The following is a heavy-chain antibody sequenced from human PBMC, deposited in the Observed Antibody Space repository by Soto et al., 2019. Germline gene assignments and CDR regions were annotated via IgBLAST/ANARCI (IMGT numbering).Heavy chain of an antibody. CDR2: INHSGST. D-gene: IGHD4-4*01. CDR1: DGTFSGYY. V-gene: IGHV4-34*01. Sequence: SETLCLTYAVYDGTFSGYYWRWIRQPPGKGLEWIGEINHSGSTNYNPSLKSRVTISVDTSKNQFSLKLSSVTAADTAVYYCARVVLSDSNTGFNNWFDPLRQGTLVTVSS. J-gene: IGHJ5*02. CDR3: ARVVLSDSNTGFNNWFDP.